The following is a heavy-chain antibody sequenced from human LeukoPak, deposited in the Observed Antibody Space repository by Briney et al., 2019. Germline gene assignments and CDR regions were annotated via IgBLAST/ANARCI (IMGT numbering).Heavy chain of an antibody. CDR3: ARSMVRGVIIRNFDY. D-gene: IGHD3-10*01. J-gene: IGHJ4*02. V-gene: IGHV5-51*01. CDR1: GYSFTSSW. CDR2: INPGDSDT. Sequence: GESLKISCQASGYSFTSSWIGWARQMPGKGLEWMAIINPGDSDTRYSPSFQGQVTISADKSISTVYLQWGSLKASDTAMYYCARSMVRGVIIRNFDYWGQGTLVTVSS.